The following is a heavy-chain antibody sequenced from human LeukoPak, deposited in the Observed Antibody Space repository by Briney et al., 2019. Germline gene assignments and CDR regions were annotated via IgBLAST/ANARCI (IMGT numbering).Heavy chain of an antibody. CDR2: IHTGGTT. CDR3: ARVWFGYFFQ. Sequence: GGSLRLFCVASGFDISYNYVGWVRQAPGKGLEWVSVIHTGGTTHYTDSVKGRFTISKDNSNNTVYLQMNSVRVEDTAVYYCARVWFGYFFQWGQGALVTVSS. D-gene: IGHD3-10*01. V-gene: IGHV3-53*01. J-gene: IGHJ4*02. CDR1: GFDISYNY.